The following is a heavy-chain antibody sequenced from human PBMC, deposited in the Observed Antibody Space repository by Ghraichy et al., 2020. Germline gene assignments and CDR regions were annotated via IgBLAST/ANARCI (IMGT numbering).Heavy chain of an antibody. CDR3: ARRSARGFDY. V-gene: IGHV3-48*01. D-gene: IGHD3-10*01. CDR1: GFTFSSYS. CDR2: ISSSSSTI. Sequence: GGSLRLSCAASGFTFSSYSMNWVRQAPGKGLEWVSYISSSSSTIYYADSVKGRFTISRDNAKNSLYLQMNSLRAEDTAVYYCARRSARGFDYWGQGTLVTVSS. J-gene: IGHJ4*02.